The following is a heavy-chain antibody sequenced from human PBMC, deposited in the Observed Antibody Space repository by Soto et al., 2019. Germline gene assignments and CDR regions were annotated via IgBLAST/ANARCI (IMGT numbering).Heavy chain of an antibody. CDR3: ASVPIWCGSSSCYTEGFDS. CDR2: ISAGGSDT. CDR1: GFVFSDYA. V-gene: IGHV3-23*04. D-gene: IGHD2-2*01. Sequence: EVQLVDSGGGWVQPGGSLRLSCVASGFVFSDYAMSWVRQAPGKGLEWVSAISAGGSDTYYADSVKGRFTVSRVNSKNTLYLQMNTLRAEDTAIYYCASVPIWCGSSSCYTEGFDSWGQGTLVTVSS. J-gene: IGHJ4*02.